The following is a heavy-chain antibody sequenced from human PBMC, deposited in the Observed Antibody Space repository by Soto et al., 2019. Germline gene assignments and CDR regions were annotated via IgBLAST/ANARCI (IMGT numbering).Heavy chain of an antibody. CDR3: ARARDYSNYQYYFDY. D-gene: IGHD4-4*01. Sequence: CGSLRLSLEASGFTFSSYAIIWVLPSPGKGLEWVSAIGTAGDTYYAGSVKGRFTISRENAKNSLYLQMNSLRAEDTAVYYCARARDYSNYQYYFDYWGQGTLVTVSS. J-gene: IGHJ4*02. V-gene: IGHV3-13*01. CDR1: GFTFSSYA. CDR2: IGTAGDT.